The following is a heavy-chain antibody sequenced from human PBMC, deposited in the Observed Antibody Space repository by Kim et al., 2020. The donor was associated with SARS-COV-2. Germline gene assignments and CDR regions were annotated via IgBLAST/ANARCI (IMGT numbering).Heavy chain of an antibody. V-gene: IGHV4-59*11. CDR3: ARIHVYGSGSYLAEHHYYPGMDV. J-gene: IGHJ6*02. D-gene: IGHD3-10*01. CDR2: IYYSGST. Sequence: SETLSLTCTVSGDSINNHYWSWIRQPPGKGLEWIGKIYYSGSTNYSPSLKSRVTISVDTSKNQFSLRLSSVTAADTAVYFCARIHVYGSGSYLAEHHYYPGMDVWGQGTTVIVSS. CDR1: GDSINNHY.